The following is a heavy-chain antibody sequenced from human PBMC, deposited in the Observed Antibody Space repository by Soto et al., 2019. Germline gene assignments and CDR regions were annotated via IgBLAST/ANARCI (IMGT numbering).Heavy chain of an antibody. Sequence: QVQLVQSGAEVKKPGASVKVSCKASGYTFTSYGISWVRQAPGQGLEWMGWISPYNGNTNYAQKLQGRVTMTTDTAKSTAYMELRRLRSDDTAVYYCARGIGGYFGVDYYYGMEVWGQGTTVTVSS. CDR3: ARGIGGYFGVDYYYGMEV. J-gene: IGHJ6*02. CDR2: ISPYNGNT. CDR1: GYTFTSYG. D-gene: IGHD3-16*01. V-gene: IGHV1-18*01.